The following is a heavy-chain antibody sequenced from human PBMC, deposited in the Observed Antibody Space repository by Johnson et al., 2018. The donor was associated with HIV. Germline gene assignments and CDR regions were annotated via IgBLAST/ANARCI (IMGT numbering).Heavy chain of an antibody. CDR3: ARGGYSGYDPAGPNAFDI. J-gene: IGHJ3*02. Sequence: QVQLVESGGGLVQPGGSLRLSCAASGFTFNNYAMSWVRQAPGKGLEWVAVISYDGSNKYYADSVKGRFTISRDNSKNTLYLQMNSLRAEDTAVYYCARGGYSGYDPAGPNAFDIWGQGTMVTVSS. D-gene: IGHD5-12*01. CDR1: GFTFNNYA. CDR2: ISYDGSNK. V-gene: IGHV3-30-3*01.